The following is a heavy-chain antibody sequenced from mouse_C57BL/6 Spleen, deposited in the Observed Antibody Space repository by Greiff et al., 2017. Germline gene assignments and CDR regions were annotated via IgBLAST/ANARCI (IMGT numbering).Heavy chain of an antibody. CDR1: GFTFSNYW. V-gene: IGHV6-3*01. CDR2: IRLKSDIYAT. D-gene: IGHD2-4*01. Sequence: EVKLVESGGGLVQPGGSMKLSCVASGFTFSNYWMNWVRQSPEKGLEWVAQIRLKSDIYATHYAESVKGRLTISSGDSKSSVYLHMINLKAEDTCIYYCTTDYDGYFDDWGQGTTLTVSS. CDR3: TTDYDGYFDD. J-gene: IGHJ2*01.